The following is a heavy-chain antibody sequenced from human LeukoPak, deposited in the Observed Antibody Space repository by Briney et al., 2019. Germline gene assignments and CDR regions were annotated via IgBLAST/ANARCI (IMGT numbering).Heavy chain of an antibody. Sequence: GGSLRLSCAASGFTFSSNWMSWVRHVPGRGLDWVANIKPDGSAEYYAASVKGRFTVSRDNAKNSLYLQMNSLRVEDTAVYYCARANNSSWHNWGQGTLVTVSS. CDR2: IKPDGSAE. V-gene: IGHV3-7*01. CDR1: GFTFSSNW. J-gene: IGHJ4*02. CDR3: ARANNSSWHN. D-gene: IGHD6-13*01.